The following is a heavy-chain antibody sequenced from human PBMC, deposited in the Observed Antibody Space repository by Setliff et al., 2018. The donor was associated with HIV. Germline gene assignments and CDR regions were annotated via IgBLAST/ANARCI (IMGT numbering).Heavy chain of an antibody. Sequence: GGSLRLTCAASGFTFSTYWMSWVRQAPGKGLEWVANIKQDGSEKFYVDSAKGRFTISRDNAKNSLYLQMNSLRAEDTAVYYCARDPYPYFDYGDWYFDLWGRGTLVTVSS. D-gene: IGHD4-17*01. V-gene: IGHV3-7*01. CDR1: GFTFSTYW. CDR3: ARDPYPYFDYGDWYFDL. J-gene: IGHJ2*01. CDR2: IKQDGSEK.